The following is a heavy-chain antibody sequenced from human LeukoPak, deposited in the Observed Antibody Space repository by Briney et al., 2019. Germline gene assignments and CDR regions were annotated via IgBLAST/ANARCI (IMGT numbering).Heavy chain of an antibody. J-gene: IGHJ4*02. Sequence: GASVKLSCKASGYTFTDYYMNWVRQAPGQGLEWMGWIHPNSGGTNYAQKLQGRVTMTRDTSISTAYMELSRLTFDDTAVYYCGRKSAARKTSEFDYWGQGTLVTVSS. CDR3: GRKSAARKTSEFDY. V-gene: IGHV1-2*02. CDR2: IHPNSGGT. CDR1: GYTFTDYY. D-gene: IGHD6-6*01.